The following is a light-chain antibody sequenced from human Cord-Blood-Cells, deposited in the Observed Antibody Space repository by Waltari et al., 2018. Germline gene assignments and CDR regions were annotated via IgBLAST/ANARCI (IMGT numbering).Light chain of an antibody. J-gene: IGLJ2*01. CDR2: EVS. Sequence: QSALTQPPSVSGSPGQSVTISCTGTSSDVGSYNRVSWYQQPPGTAPKLMIYEVSNRPSGVADRFSGSKSGNTASLTISGIQAEDEADYYCSSYTSSSTVVFGGGTKLTVL. CDR3: SSYTSSSTVV. V-gene: IGLV2-18*02. CDR1: SSDVGSYNR.